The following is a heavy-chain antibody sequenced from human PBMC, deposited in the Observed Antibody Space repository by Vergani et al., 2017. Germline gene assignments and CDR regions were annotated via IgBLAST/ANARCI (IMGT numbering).Heavy chain of an antibody. V-gene: IGHV4-34*01. J-gene: IGHJ5*02. CDR3: ARHSNNDLNWFDP. CDR1: GGSFSDYY. CDR2: VTHTESP. Sequence: QVQLQEWGAGLLKTSETLSLTCGVSGGSFSDYYWSWIRQAPGMGLEWIASVTHTESPYYNPSLKSRVTISADLSKNQFSLRLRSVTAADTALYFCARHSNNDLNWFDPWGRGTQVTVSS. D-gene: IGHD2-8*01.